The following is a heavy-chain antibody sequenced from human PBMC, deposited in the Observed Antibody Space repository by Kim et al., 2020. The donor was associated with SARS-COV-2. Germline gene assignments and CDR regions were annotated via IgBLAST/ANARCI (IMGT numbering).Heavy chain of an antibody. D-gene: IGHD5-12*01. V-gene: IGHV4-59*13. CDR1: GGSISGYC. Sequence: SETLSLSCSVSGGSISGYCWGWIRQPPGKGLEWIGYLCYSGDTNYSPSLKSRVTISIDTSKNQFSLKLSSVTASDTAVYYCARGEGYNLYWGQGTLVTVSS. CDR3: ARGEGYNLY. J-gene: IGHJ4*02. CDR2: LCYSGDT.